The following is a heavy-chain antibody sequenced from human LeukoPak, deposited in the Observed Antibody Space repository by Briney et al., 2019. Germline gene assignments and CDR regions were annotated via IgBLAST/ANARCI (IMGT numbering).Heavy chain of an antibody. D-gene: IGHD3-10*01. V-gene: IGHV4-4*07. CDR2: IYASGNT. CDR1: GGSISSYY. CDR3: ARGSWSWFGEP. Sequence: SETLSLTCTVSGGSISSYYWSWVRQPAGKGLEWIGRIYASGNTNYNPSLKGRVTMTVDTSKNQFSLNLSSVTAADTAVYYCARGSWSWFGEPWGQGTMVTVSS. J-gene: IGHJ3*01.